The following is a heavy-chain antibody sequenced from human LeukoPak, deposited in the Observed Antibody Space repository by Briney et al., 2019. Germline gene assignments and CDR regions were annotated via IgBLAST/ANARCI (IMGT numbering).Heavy chain of an antibody. Sequence: SETLSLTCTVSGGSISSSSYYWGWIRQPPGKGLEWIGSIYYSESTYYNPSLKSRVTISVDTSKNQFSLKLSSVTAADTAVYYCARAYIMITFGGVIGHAFDIWGQGTMVTVSS. CDR1: GGSISSSSYY. CDR3: ARAYIMITFGGVIGHAFDI. V-gene: IGHV4-39*01. J-gene: IGHJ3*02. CDR2: IYYSEST. D-gene: IGHD3-16*02.